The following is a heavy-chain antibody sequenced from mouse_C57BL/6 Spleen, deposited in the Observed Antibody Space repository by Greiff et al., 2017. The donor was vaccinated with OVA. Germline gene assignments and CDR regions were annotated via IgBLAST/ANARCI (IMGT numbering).Heavy chain of an antibody. CDR2: IYPGSGST. V-gene: IGHV1-55*01. CDR3: ARKGGGSSRYYAMDY. D-gene: IGHD1-1*01. CDR1: GYTFTSYW. Sequence: VQLQQPGAELVKPGASVKMSCKASGYTFTSYWITWVKQRPGQGLEWIGDIYPGSGSTNYNEKFKSKATLTVDTSSSTAYMQLSSLTSEDSAVYYCARKGGGSSRYYAMDYWGQGTSVTVSS. J-gene: IGHJ4*01.